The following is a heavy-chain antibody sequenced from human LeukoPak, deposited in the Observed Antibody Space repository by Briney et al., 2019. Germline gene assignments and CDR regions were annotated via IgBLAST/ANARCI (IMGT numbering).Heavy chain of an antibody. V-gene: IGHV3-30*04. CDR1: GFTFSSYA. CDR3: ARDPTVRGVITHLFDH. D-gene: IGHD3-10*01. Sequence: GGSLRPSCAASGFTFSSYAMNWVRQAPGKGLEWVAVIPYDGSNKYYADSVKGRFTISRDNSKNTLYLQMNSLRAEDTAVYYCARDPTVRGVITHLFDHWGQGTLVTVSS. CDR2: IPYDGSNK. J-gene: IGHJ4*02.